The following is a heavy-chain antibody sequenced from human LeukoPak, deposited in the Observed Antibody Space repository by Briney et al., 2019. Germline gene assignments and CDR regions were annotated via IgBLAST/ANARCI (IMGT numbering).Heavy chain of an antibody. CDR3: ARDNSGSLNWFDP. CDR2: IYYSGST. V-gene: IGHV4-39*07. D-gene: IGHD1-26*01. Sequence: SETLSLTCTVSGGSISSSSYYWGWIRQPPGKGLEWIGSIYYSGSTYYNPSLKSRVTISVDTSKNQFSLKLSSVTAADTAVYYCARDNSGSLNWFDPWGQGTLVTVSS. J-gene: IGHJ5*02. CDR1: GGSISSSSYY.